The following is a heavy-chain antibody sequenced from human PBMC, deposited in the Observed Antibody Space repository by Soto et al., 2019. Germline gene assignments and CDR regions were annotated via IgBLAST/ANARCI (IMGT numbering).Heavy chain of an antibody. V-gene: IGHV4-38-2*02. CDR2: IFHSGLT. Sequence: SETLSLTCAVSGFSIRTGDYWSWIRQPPGKGLEWIGSIFHSGLTYYNPSLKSRVTISLDTSKNQFSVGLRSVTAADTAVYYCARETSPTGIAVAGTNLHFHSWGQGALVTVSS. D-gene: IGHD6-19*01. CDR1: GFSIRTGDY. CDR3: ARETSPTGIAVAGTNLHFHS. J-gene: IGHJ4*02.